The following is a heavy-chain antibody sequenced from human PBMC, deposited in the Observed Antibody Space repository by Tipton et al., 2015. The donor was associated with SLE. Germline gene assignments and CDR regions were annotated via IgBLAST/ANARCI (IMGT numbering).Heavy chain of an antibody. Sequence: TLSLTCTVSGGSISSSSYYWGWIRQPPGKGLEWIGYIYYSGSTNYNPSLKSRVTISVDTSKNQFSLKLSSVTAADTAVYYCARALSGYYFDYWGQGTLVTVSS. V-gene: IGHV4-61*05. CDR1: GGSISSSSYY. D-gene: IGHD3-10*01. CDR2: IYYSGST. J-gene: IGHJ4*02. CDR3: ARALSGYYFDY.